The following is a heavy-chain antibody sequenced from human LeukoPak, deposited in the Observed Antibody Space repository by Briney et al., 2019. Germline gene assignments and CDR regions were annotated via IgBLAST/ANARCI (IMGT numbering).Heavy chain of an antibody. CDR1: GFTFSSNA. D-gene: IGHD3-22*01. CDR2: ISGRGGST. V-gene: IGHV3-23*01. J-gene: IGHJ6*03. CDR3: AKVPDSSGYFNNYYMDV. Sequence: GGSLRLSCAASGFTFSSNAMSWVRQAPGKGLEWVSGISGRGGSTYYADSVKGRFTISRDNSKNTLYLQMASLRAEDTAVYYCAKVPDSSGYFNNYYMDVWGKGTTVTVSS.